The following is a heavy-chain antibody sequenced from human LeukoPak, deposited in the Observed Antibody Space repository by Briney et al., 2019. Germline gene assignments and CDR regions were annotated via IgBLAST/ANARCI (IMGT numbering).Heavy chain of an antibody. Sequence: PSETLSLTCTVSGVSISSHYWTWIRQPPGKGLEWIGYIYYRGGANYNPSLQSRVTISVDTSKNQFSLKLSSVTAADTAVYYCVKKYYYDSSPLDYWGQGTLVTVSS. CDR2: IYYRGGA. D-gene: IGHD3-22*01. V-gene: IGHV4-59*11. J-gene: IGHJ4*02. CDR1: GVSISSHY. CDR3: VKKYYYDSSPLDY.